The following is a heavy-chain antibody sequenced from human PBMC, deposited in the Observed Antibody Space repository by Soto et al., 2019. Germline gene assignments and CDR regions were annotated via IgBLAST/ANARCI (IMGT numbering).Heavy chain of an antibody. CDR3: ARGLGYCTRGVCHNYYYYGIDV. J-gene: IGHJ6*02. V-gene: IGHV4-31*01. D-gene: IGHD2-8*01. CDR2: IYYSGSS. CDR1: GGSISSGGYY. Sequence: QVQLQESGPGLVKPSQTLSLTCTVSGGSISSGGYYWSWIRQHPGKGLEWIGCIYYSGSSYYNPSLKSPVTISVDTSKDPFYMKLSSVTAADTAVYSCARGLGYCTRGVCHNYYYYGIDVWGQGTTVTVSS.